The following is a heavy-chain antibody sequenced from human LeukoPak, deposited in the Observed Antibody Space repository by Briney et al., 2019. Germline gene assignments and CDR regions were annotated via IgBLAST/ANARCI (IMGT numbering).Heavy chain of an antibody. CDR2: INHSGST. CDR3: ARTLSSGWYRAAYYYMDV. J-gene: IGHJ6*03. D-gene: IGHD6-19*01. CDR1: GVSFSGYY. V-gene: IGHV4-34*01. Sequence: PSETLSLTCAVYGVSFSGYYWSWIRQPPGKGLEWIGEINHSGSTNYNPSLKSRVTISVDTSKNQFSLKLSSVTAADTAVYYCARTLSSGWYRAAYYYMDVWGKGTTVTVSS.